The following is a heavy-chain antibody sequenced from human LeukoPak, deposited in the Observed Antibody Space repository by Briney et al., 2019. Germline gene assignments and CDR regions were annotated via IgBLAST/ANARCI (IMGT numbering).Heavy chain of an antibody. CDR1: GFTFSNAW. D-gene: IGHD2-21*02. V-gene: IGHV3-15*01. CDR3: TTGAYCGGDCHFDY. CDR2: IKSKTDGGTT. Sequence: GGSLRLSCAASGFTFSNAWMSWVRQAPGKGLEWVGRIKSKTDGGTTDYAAPVKGRFTISRDDSKNTLYLQMNSLKTEDTAVYHCTTGAYCGGDCHFDYWGQGTLVTVSS. J-gene: IGHJ4*02.